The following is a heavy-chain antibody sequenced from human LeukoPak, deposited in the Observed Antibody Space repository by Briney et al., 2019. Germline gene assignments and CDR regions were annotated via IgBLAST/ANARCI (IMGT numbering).Heavy chain of an antibody. D-gene: IGHD2-2*01. CDR1: GGTFSSYA. Sequence: SVKVSCKASGGTFSSYAISWVRQAPGQGLEWMGGIIPIFGTANYAQKFQGRVTITADESTSTAYKELSSLRSEDTAVYYCASFSVVVPADRGWFDPWGQGTLVTVSS. CDR2: IIPIFGTA. V-gene: IGHV1-69*01. CDR3: ASFSVVVPADRGWFDP. J-gene: IGHJ5*02.